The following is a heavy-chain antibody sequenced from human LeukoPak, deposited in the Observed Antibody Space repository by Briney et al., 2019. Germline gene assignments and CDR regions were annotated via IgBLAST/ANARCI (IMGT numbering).Heavy chain of an antibody. CDR1: GFTFRSYW. D-gene: IGHD3-3*01. Sequence: PGGSLRLSCAASGFTFRSYWMHWVRHAPGKGLVWVSRINSDGSSTSYADSVKGRFTISRDNAKNTLYLQMNSLRAEDTAVYYCAREGIYDFWSGYWHWGQGTLVTVSS. V-gene: IGHV3-74*01. J-gene: IGHJ4*02. CDR3: AREGIYDFWSGYWH. CDR2: INSDGSST.